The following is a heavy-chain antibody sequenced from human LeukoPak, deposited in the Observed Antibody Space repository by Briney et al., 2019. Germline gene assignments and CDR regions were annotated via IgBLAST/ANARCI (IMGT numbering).Heavy chain of an antibody. D-gene: IGHD2-15*01. Sequence: PSETLSLTCTVSGGSISSSSYYWGWIRQPPGKGLEWIGSIYYSGSTYYNPSLKSRVTISVDTSKNQSSLKLSSVTAADTAVYYCARDDILDCSGGSCYSDLDYWGQGTLVTVSS. CDR1: GGSISSSSYY. V-gene: IGHV4-39*07. J-gene: IGHJ4*02. CDR3: ARDDILDCSGGSCYSDLDY. CDR2: IYYSGST.